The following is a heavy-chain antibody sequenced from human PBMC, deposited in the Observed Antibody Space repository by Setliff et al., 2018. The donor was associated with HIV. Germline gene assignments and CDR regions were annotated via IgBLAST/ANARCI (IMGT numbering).Heavy chain of an antibody. V-gene: IGHV1-2*02. CDR1: GYTFTDYY. CDR3: ARDLSTHWSGYSLAY. Sequence: ASVKVSCKASGYTFTDYYFHWVRQAPGQGLEWMGWINPKFGGTLYAQKFQDRVVMTRDLSTTTVYMELSRPTSGDTALYFCARDLSTHWSGYSLAYWGQGTPVTVSS. CDR2: INPKFGGT. D-gene: IGHD3-3*01. J-gene: IGHJ4*02.